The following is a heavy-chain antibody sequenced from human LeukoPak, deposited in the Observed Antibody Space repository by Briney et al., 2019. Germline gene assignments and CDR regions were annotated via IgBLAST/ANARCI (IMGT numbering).Heavy chain of an antibody. Sequence: GGSLRLSCAASGFIFDSYNMNWVRQAPGKGLEWVSHISSSSNTMYYADSVKGRSTISRDNAKNSLFLQMNSLRDEDTAVYYCARALSQYYYDSSSAYWGQGTLVTVSS. CDR1: GFIFDSYN. D-gene: IGHD3-22*01. V-gene: IGHV3-48*02. J-gene: IGHJ4*02. CDR3: ARALSQYYYDSSSAY. CDR2: ISSSSNTM.